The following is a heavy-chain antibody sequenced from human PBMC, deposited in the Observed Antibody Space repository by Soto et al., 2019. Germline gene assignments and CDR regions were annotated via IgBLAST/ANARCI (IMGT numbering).Heavy chain of an antibody. J-gene: IGHJ4*02. V-gene: IGHV1-69*12. CDR3: ASTHGVLVPAAFDY. CDR2: IIPIFGTA. Sequence: QVQLVQSGAEVKKPGSSVKVSCKASGGTFSSYAISWVRQAPGQGLEWMGGIIPIFGTANYAQKCQGRVTITADESTSTAYMELSSLRAEDTAVYYCASTHGVLVPAAFDYWGQGPLVTVSS. CDR1: GGTFSSYA. D-gene: IGHD2-2*01.